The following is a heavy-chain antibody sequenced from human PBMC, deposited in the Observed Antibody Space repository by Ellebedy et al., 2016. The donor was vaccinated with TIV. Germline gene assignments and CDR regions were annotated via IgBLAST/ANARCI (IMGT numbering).Heavy chain of an antibody. J-gene: IGHJ6*03. V-gene: IGHV3-33*08. CDR1: GFTFSSYW. CDR2: IWYDGSNK. D-gene: IGHD5-18*01. CDR3: ARTLWAYYYYMDV. Sequence: GESLKISXAASGFTFSSYWMSWVRQAPGKGLEWVAVIWYDGSNKYYADSVKGRFTISRDNSKNTLYLQMNSLRAEDTAVYYCARTLWAYYYYMDVWGKGTTVTVSS.